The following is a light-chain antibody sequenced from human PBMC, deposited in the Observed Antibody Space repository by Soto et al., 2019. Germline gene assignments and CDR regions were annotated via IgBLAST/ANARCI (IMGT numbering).Light chain of an antibody. CDR3: AAWDDSLNGVV. J-gene: IGLJ2*01. CDR2: SNT. V-gene: IGLV1-44*01. CDR1: SSNIGSHT. Sequence: QSVLTQPPSASGTPGQTIAISCSGGSSNIGSHTVNWYQQLPGTAPRLLIYSNTQRPSGVPDHFSGSKSGTSASLAISGLQSEYDGDYYCAAWDDSLNGVVFGGGTKVTVL.